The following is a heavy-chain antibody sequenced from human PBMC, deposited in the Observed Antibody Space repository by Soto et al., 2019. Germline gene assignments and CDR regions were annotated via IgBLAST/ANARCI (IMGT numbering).Heavy chain of an antibody. CDR2: IYHSGST. J-gene: IGHJ6*02. CDR3: ARLRLGNFYYYGMDV. V-gene: IGHV4-4*02. D-gene: IGHD5-12*01. Sequence: PSETLSLTCAVSGGSISSSNWWSWVRQPPGKGLEWIGEIYHSGSTNYNPSLKSRVTISVDKSKNQFSLKLSSVTAADTAVYYCARLRLGNFYYYGMDVWGQGTTVTVSS. CDR1: GGSISSSNW.